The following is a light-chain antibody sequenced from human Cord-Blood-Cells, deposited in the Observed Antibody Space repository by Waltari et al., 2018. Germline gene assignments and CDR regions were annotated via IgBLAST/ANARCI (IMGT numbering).Light chain of an antibody. V-gene: IGLV1-44*01. CDR3: AAWDDSLNGWV. J-gene: IGLJ3*02. CDR2: SNS. CDR1: SSNIGSNT. Sequence: QSVLTQPPPASGTPGQRVTISCSGSSSNIGSNTVNWHQQLPGTAPQLLIYSNSQRPSGVADRFSGSKSGTSASLAISGLQSEDEADYYCAAWDDSLNGWVFGGGTKLTVL.